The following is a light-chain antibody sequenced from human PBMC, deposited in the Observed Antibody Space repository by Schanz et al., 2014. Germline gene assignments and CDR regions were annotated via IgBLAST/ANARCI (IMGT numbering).Light chain of an antibody. Sequence: QSALTQPASVSGSPGQSITISCTGTSSDVGNYDLVSWYRHYPGKAPKLLIYEVTKRPSGVSNRFSGSKSDNTASLTVSGLQAEDEADYYCSSYAGSNSPVVFGTGTKFTVL. CDR2: EVT. CDR3: SSYAGSNSPVV. CDR1: SSDVGNYDL. J-gene: IGLJ1*01. V-gene: IGLV2-14*02.